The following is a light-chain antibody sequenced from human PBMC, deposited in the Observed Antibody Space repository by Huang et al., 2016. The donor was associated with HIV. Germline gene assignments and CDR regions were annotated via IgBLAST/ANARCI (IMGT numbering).Light chain of an antibody. V-gene: IGKV3-20*01. CDR1: QSVISSD. CDR2: GAA. Sequence: EIVLTQSPGTLSLSPGERATLACRASQSVISSDLAWYQQKPGQAPRLLIYGAASRAAGIPDRLSSRGSGADFTLTSSRLEPEDVAVYCCQQYDSSPLTFGGGTKVEIK. CDR3: QQYDSSPLT. J-gene: IGKJ4*01.